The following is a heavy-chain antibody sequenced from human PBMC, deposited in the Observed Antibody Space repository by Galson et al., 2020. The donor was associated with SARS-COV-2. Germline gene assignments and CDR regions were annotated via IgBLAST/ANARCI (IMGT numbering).Heavy chain of an antibody. J-gene: IGHJ5*02. CDR3: ARAAVITTTRVWFDP. V-gene: IGHV4-59*01. Sequence: SETLSLTCTVSGGSINSYYWSWIRQPPGKGLERIGYVYYSGNTNYNHSLKSRVSISVDTSKNQFSLNLNSVTSADTAVYYCARAAVITTTRVWFDPWGQGTLVTVTS. D-gene: IGHD3-22*01. CDR2: VYYSGNT. CDR1: GGSINSYY.